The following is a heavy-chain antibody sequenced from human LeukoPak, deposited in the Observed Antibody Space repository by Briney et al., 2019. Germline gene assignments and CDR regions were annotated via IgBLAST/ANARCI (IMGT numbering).Heavy chain of an antibody. J-gene: IGHJ3*02. V-gene: IGHV3-20*04. CDR1: GFTFDGYG. CDR2: LNWNGGST. D-gene: IGHD3-22*01. Sequence: PGGSLRLSCAASGFTFDGYGMSWVRQAPGKGLEWVSGLNWNGGSTGYADSVRGRFTISRDNAKNSLYLQMNSLRAEDTALYYCARDGPPYYDSTRDAFDIWGQGTMVTVSS. CDR3: ARDGPPYYDSTRDAFDI.